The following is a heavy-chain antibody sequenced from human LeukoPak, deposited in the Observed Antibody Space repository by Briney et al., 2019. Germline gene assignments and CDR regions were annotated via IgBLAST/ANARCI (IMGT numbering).Heavy chain of an antibody. CDR2: ISSSSSTI. CDR3: ARDPVHRDTVLDY. D-gene: IGHD5-18*01. J-gene: IGHJ4*02. V-gene: IGHV3-48*04. Sequence: PGGSLRLSCAASGFTFSSYSMNWVRQAPGKGLEWVSYISSSSSTIYYADSVKGRFTISRDNAKNSLYLQMNSLRAEDTAVYYCARDPVHRDTVLDYWGQGTLVTVSS. CDR1: GFTFSSYS.